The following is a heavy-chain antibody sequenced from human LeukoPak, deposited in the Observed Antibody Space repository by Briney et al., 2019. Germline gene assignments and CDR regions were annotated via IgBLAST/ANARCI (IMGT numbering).Heavy chain of an antibody. D-gene: IGHD4-17*01. J-gene: IGHJ4*02. V-gene: IGHV1-69*13. CDR1: GGTFSSYA. Sequence: ASVKVSCKASGGTFSSYAISWVRQAPGQGLEWMGGIIPIFGTANYAQKFQGRVTITADGSTSTAYMELSSLRSEDTAVYYCARDGHYGDYVSFDYWGQGTLVTVSS. CDR3: ARDGHYGDYVSFDY. CDR2: IIPIFGTA.